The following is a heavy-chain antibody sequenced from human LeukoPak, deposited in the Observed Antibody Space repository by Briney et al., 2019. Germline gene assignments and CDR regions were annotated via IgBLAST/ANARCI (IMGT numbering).Heavy chain of an antibody. V-gene: IGHV1-18*01. CDR2: ISAYNGNT. CDR3: ARADNWNYLGAFDI. D-gene: IGHD1-7*01. J-gene: IGHJ3*02. CDR1: GYTFTSYG. Sequence: ASVKVSCKASGYTFTSYGISWVRQAPGQGLEWMGWISAYNGNTNYAQKLQGRVTMTTDTSTSTAYMELRSLRSDDTAVFYCARADNWNYLGAFDIWGQGTMVTVSS.